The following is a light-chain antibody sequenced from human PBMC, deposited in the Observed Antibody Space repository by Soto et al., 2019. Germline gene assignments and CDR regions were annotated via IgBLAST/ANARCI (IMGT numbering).Light chain of an antibody. CDR3: QQHRNWPPIP. J-gene: IGKJ5*01. CDR2: DTS. V-gene: IGKV3-15*01. Sequence: ETVMTQSPGTLSVSLGENAPLSGTASQSVSIHLAWYQQKPGQAPTLLIYDTSTRATGIPARFSGSGAGTEFTLTISSLQSEDFAVYYCQQHRNWPPIPVGQGTQVEIK. CDR1: QSVSIH.